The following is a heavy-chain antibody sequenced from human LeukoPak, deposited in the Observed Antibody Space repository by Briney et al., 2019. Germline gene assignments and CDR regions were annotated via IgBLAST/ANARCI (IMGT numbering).Heavy chain of an antibody. CDR1: GGSISSGDYY. D-gene: IGHD3/OR15-3a*01. CDR2: IYYSGST. J-gene: IGHJ3*02. Sequence: SETLPLTCTVSGGSISSGDYYWSWIRQPPGKGLEWIGYIYYSGSTYYNPSLKSRVTISVDTSKNQFSLKLSSVTAAATAVYYCARWTGLSDAFDNWGQGTLVTVSS. CDR3: ARWTGLSDAFDN. V-gene: IGHV4-30-4*08.